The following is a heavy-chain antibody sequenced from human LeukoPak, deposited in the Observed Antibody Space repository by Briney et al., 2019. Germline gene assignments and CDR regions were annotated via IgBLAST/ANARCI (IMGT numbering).Heavy chain of an antibody. V-gene: IGHV6-1*01. Sequence: SQTLSLTCAISGDSVSSNSAAWNWIRQSPSRGLEWLGRTFYRATRSRSKWPYEYAVSVKSRITIKPDTSTNQFSLQLNSVTPEDTAIYYCARGMGPVTGRYYFDYWAQGTLVTVSS. CDR2: TFYRATRSRSKWPY. D-gene: IGHD6-19*01. J-gene: IGHJ4*02. CDR3: ARGMGPVTGRYYFDY. CDR1: GDSVSSNSAA.